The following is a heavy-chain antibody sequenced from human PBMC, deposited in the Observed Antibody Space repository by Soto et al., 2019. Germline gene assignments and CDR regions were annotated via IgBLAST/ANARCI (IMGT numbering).Heavy chain of an antibody. CDR2: ISGSGGST. J-gene: IGHJ4*02. CDR1: GFTFSSYA. V-gene: IGHV3-23*01. Sequence: GGSLRLSCAASGFTFSSYAMSWVRQAPGKGLEWVSAISGSGGSTYYADSVKGRFTISRDNSKNTLYLQMNSLRAEDTAVYYSARGGRNYYGSGSYCAYWGQGTLVTVSS. CDR3: ARGGRNYYGSGSYCAY. D-gene: IGHD3-10*01.